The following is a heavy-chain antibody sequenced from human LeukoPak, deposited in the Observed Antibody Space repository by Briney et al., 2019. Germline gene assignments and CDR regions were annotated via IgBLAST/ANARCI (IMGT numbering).Heavy chain of an antibody. Sequence: GASVKVSCTASGSTFPSYFMHWVRQAPGQGLEWMGIINPTGGSTTYAQKFQGRVTMTRDTSTSTVYMELSSLRSDDTAVYYCARTAARRFDYWGQGTLVTVSS. CDR2: INPTGGST. CDR1: GSTFPSYF. CDR3: ARTAARRFDY. V-gene: IGHV1-46*01. J-gene: IGHJ4*02. D-gene: IGHD6-6*01.